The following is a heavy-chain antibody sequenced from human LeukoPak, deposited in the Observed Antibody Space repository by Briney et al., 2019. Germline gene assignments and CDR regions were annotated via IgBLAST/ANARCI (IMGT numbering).Heavy chain of an antibody. D-gene: IGHD2-8*01. Sequence: GASVKVSCKASGGTFSSYAISWVRQAPGQGLEWMGGIIPIFGTANYAQKFQGRVTITTDESTSTAYMELSSLRSEDTAVYYCARGYCTNGVCSHFDYWGQGTLVTVSS. CDR3: ARGYCTNGVCSHFDY. V-gene: IGHV1-69*05. CDR2: IIPIFGTA. J-gene: IGHJ4*02. CDR1: GGTFSSYA.